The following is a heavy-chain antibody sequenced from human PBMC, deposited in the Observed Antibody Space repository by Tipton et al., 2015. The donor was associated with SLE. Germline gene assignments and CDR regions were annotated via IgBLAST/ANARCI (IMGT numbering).Heavy chain of an antibody. Sequence: GLVKPSETLSLSCDVSGYSISSGYYWGWIRQPPGKGLEWLGSIYSSGGTYYNPSLKSRVTISVDTSKNQFSLELSSVTAADTAVYYCAGTNYDVLTGYHRVDTFDIWGQGTMVTVSS. CDR2: IYSSGGT. V-gene: IGHV4-38-2*01. CDR1: GYSISSGYY. D-gene: IGHD3-9*01. CDR3: AGTNYDVLTGYHRVDTFDI. J-gene: IGHJ3*02.